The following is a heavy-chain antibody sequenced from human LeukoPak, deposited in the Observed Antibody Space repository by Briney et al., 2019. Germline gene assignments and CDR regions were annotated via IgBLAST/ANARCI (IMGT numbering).Heavy chain of an antibody. CDR1: GFTFTSYA. CDR2: ININTANP. J-gene: IGHJ4*02. V-gene: IGHV7-4-1*02. CDR3: ARGHRIVPAATLDY. D-gene: IGHD2-2*01. Sequence: GASVKVSCKASGFTFTSYAINWVRQAPGQGLEWMGWININTANPTYAQGFTGRFVFSLDTSVSTAYLQISSLKADDTAVYYCARGHRIVPAATLDYWGQGTLVTVSS.